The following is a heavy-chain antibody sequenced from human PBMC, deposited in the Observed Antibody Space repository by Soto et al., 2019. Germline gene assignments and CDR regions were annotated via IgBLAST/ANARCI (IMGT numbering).Heavy chain of an antibody. Sequence: QVQLVQSGAEVKKPGASVKVSCKASGYSFSDYTMHWVRRAPGQPPEWMARINTGTASTEYSQKFQGRVTITRDTSATTAYMARSSLRSEDTAVYSCAGGPQDSYGMDVWGQGTTVTVS. CDR3: AGGPQDSYGMDV. CDR1: GYSFSDYT. J-gene: IGHJ6*02. CDR2: INTGTAST. V-gene: IGHV1-3*04.